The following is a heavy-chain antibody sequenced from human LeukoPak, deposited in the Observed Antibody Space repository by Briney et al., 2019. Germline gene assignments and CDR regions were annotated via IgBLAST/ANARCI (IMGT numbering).Heavy chain of an antibody. CDR2: ISYDGSNK. CDR1: GFTFSSYV. D-gene: IGHD6-13*01. CDR3: AKDSSSSWYEGFDY. V-gene: IGHV3-30*18. J-gene: IGHJ4*02. Sequence: GRSLRLSCAASGFTFSSYVMHWVRQAPGKGLEWVAVISYDGSNKYYADSVKGRFTISRDNSKNTLYLQMNSLRAEDTAVYYCAKDSSSSWYEGFDYWGQGTLVTVSS.